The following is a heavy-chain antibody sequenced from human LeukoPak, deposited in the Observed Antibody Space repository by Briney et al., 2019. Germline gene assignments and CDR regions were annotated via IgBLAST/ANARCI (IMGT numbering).Heavy chain of an antibody. CDR3: AKGHCSGGSCYGTDY. CDR1: GFTFSSYA. CDR2: ISGSGENT. Sequence: GGSLRLSCAASGFTFSSYAMRWLRQAPGKGLEWVSAISGSGENTFYADSVKGRFAIARDNSKNTLYLQMNSLRAEDTAVYYCAKGHCSGGSCYGTDYWGQGTLVTVSS. V-gene: IGHV3-23*01. J-gene: IGHJ4*02. D-gene: IGHD2-15*01.